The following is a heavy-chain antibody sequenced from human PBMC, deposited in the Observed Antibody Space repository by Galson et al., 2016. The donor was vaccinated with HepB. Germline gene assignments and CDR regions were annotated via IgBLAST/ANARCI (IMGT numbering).Heavy chain of an antibody. Sequence: PALVKPTQTLTLTCSCSGFSLNTSGMRVSWIRQPPGKALEWLARIDWDDDKFYSISLKTRLTISKDTSKNQVVLTMTNMDPVDTATYYCAREGVSPDWYFDLWGRGTLVTVS. CDR3: AREGVSPDWYFDL. J-gene: IGHJ2*01. V-gene: IGHV2-70*04. D-gene: IGHD2-8*01. CDR2: IDWDDDK. CDR1: GFSLNTSGMR.